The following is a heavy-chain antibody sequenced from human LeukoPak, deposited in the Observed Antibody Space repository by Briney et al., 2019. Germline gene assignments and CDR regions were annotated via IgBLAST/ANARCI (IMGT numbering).Heavy chain of an antibody. CDR2: IYYSGST. J-gene: IGHJ4*02. Sequence: SETLSLTCTVSGGSISSSSYYWGWIRQPPGKGLEWIGSIYYSGSTYYNPSLKSRVTISVDTSKNQFSLKLSSVTAADTAVYYCARVERVLRFLEVYWGQGTLVTVSS. V-gene: IGHV4-39*01. D-gene: IGHD3-3*01. CDR3: ARVERVLRFLEVY. CDR1: GGSISSSSYY.